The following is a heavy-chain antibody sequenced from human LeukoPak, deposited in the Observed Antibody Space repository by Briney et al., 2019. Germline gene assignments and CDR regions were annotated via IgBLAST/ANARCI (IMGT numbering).Heavy chain of an antibody. J-gene: IGHJ5*02. D-gene: IGHD4-23*01. CDR2: ISSGTSTI. CDR1: GFTFSSSA. CDR3: ARDVTYYGGDWFDP. V-gene: IGHV3-48*04. Sequence: GGSLRLSCAASGFTFSSSAMNWVRQAPGKGLEWVSYISSGTSTIYYADSVKGRFTISRDNAKNSLYLQMNSLRAEDTAAYYCARDVTYYGGDWFDPWGQGTLVTVSS.